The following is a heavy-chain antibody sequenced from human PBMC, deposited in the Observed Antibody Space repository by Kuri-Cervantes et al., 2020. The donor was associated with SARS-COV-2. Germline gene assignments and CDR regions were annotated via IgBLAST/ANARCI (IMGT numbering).Heavy chain of an antibody. Sequence: GESLKISCAASGFTFSSYSMNWVRQAPGKGLEWVSSISSSSSYISYADSVKGRFTISRDNAKNSLYLQMNSLRAEDTAVYYCAIIESSSDYYYYYGMDVWGQGTTVTVSS. CDR3: AIIESSSDYYYYYGMDV. CDR1: GFTFSSYS. D-gene: IGHD3-10*01. CDR2: ISSSSSYI. J-gene: IGHJ6*02. V-gene: IGHV3-21*01.